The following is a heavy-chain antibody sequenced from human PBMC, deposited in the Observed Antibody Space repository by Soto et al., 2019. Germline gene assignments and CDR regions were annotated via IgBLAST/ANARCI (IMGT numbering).Heavy chain of an antibody. D-gene: IGHD2-8*02. CDR2: INYTGTT. V-gene: IGHV4-34*01. CDR3: ARDKITGLFDY. Sequence: SETLSLTCTVSGGSFSPNYWAWIRQPPGKGLEWVGDINYTGTTSYNPSLKSRVTISVDTSKNQFSLKLTSVTAADTAVYYCARDKITGLFDYWGQGTLVTVSS. CDR1: GGSFSPNY. J-gene: IGHJ4*02.